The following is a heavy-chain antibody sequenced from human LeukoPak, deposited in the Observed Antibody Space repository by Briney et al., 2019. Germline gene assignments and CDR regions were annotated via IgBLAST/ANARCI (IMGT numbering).Heavy chain of an antibody. CDR1: GGSFSGYY. CDR3: ARVYDLSDYYYGMDV. Sequence: PSETLSLTCAVYGGSFSGYYWSWIRQPPGKGLEWIGEINHSGSTNYNPSLKSRVTISVDTSKNQFSLKLSSVTAADTAVYYCARVYDLSDYYYGMDVWGQGTTVTVSS. D-gene: IGHD3-3*01. J-gene: IGHJ6*02. CDR2: INHSGST. V-gene: IGHV4-34*01.